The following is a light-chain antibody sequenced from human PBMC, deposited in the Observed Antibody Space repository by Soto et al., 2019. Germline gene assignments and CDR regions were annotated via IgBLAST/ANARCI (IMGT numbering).Light chain of an antibody. CDR2: AAS. CDR1: QSISSY. V-gene: IGKV1-39*01. J-gene: IGKJ4*01. Sequence: DIQMTQFRSSLSASVGDRVTITCRASQSISSYLNWYQQKPGKAPKLLIHAASSLQSGVPSRFSGSGSGTDFTLTISSLQPEDFATYHCQQSYSTPLTFGGGTKVEIK. CDR3: QQSYSTPLT.